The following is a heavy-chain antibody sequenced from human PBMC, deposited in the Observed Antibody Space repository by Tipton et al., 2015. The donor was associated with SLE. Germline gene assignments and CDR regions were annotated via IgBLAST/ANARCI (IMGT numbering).Heavy chain of an antibody. J-gene: IGHJ3*02. CDR1: DYSINNGYY. CDR3: AGGYSGYSLGAFDI. D-gene: IGHD5-12*01. Sequence: TLSLTCAVSDYSINNGYYWGWIRQPPGKGLEWIGSIYHSGSTYYNPSLKSRVTISVDTSKNQFSLKLSSVTAADTAVYYCAGGYSGYSLGAFDIWGQGTMVTVSS. V-gene: IGHV4-38-2*01. CDR2: IYHSGST.